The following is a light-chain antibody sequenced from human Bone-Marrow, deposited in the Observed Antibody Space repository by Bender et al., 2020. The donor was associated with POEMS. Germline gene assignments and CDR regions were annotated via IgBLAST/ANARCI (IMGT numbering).Light chain of an antibody. CDR3: CSYAGTYTWA. CDR1: SSNIGAHA. Sequence: QSALTQPPSASGTPGQRVTISCSGGSSNIGAHAVNWYQHLPGTAPKLLIYSSHRRPSEVPDRFSGSRSGTSASLTISGLQAEDEATYYCCSYAGTYTWAFGGGTQVTVL. J-gene: IGLJ3*02. CDR2: SSH. V-gene: IGLV1-44*01.